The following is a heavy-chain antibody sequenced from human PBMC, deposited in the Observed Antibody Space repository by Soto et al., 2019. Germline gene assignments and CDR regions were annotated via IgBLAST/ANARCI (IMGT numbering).Heavy chain of an antibody. Sequence: VPVEVSCKASGYTFTSYGIIWVRQAPGQGLEWMGWISAYNGNTNYAQKLQGRVTMTTDTSTSTAYMELRSLRSDDTAVYYCARDPVIITMVRGVVALDAFDIWGQGTMVTVSS. CDR1: GYTFTSYG. CDR2: ISAYNGNT. J-gene: IGHJ3*02. V-gene: IGHV1-18*01. CDR3: ARDPVIITMVRGVVALDAFDI. D-gene: IGHD3-10*01.